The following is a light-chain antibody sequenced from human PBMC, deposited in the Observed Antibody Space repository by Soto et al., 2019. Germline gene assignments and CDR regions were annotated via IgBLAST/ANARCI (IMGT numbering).Light chain of an antibody. CDR2: EVT. CDR1: SSDVGGYNF. J-gene: IGLJ1*01. Sequence: QSALTQPPSASGSPGQSVTISCTGTSSDVGGYNFVSWYQQHPGKAPQLIIYEVTKRPSGVPDRFSGSKSGNTAFLTVSGLQTEDEADYYCSSYAATNNYVFGSGTKLHRP. V-gene: IGLV2-8*01. CDR3: SSYAATNNYV.